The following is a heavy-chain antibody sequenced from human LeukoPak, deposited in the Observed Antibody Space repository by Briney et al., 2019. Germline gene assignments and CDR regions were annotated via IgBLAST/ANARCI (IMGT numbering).Heavy chain of an antibody. CDR3: ARDLPDYDSSGYYYY. Sequence: GASVKVSCKASGGTFSSYAISWVRQAPGQGLEWMGRIIPILGIANYAQKFQGRVTITADKSTSTAYMELSSLRSEDTAVYYCARDLPDYDSSGYYYYWGQGTLVTVSS. D-gene: IGHD3-22*01. J-gene: IGHJ4*02. CDR1: GGTFSSYA. CDR2: IIPILGIA. V-gene: IGHV1-69*04.